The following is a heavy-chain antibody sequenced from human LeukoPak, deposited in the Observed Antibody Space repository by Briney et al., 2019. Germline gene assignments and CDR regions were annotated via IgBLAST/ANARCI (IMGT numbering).Heavy chain of an antibody. V-gene: IGHV4-34*01. CDR1: GGSFSGYY. J-gene: IGHJ4*02. CDR2: INHRGST. Sequence: SETLSLTCAVYGGSFSGYYWSWIRQPPGKGLEWIGEINHRGSTNYNPSLKSRVTISVDTSKNQFSLKLSSVTAADTAVYYCARTVWFGGSFVYWGQGTLVTVSS. CDR3: ARTVWFGGSFVY. D-gene: IGHD3-10*01.